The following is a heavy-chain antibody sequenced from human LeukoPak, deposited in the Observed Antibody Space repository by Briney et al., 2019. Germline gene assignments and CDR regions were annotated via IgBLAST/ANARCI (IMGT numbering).Heavy chain of an antibody. D-gene: IGHD3-10*01. Sequence: PGGSLRLSCAASGFTFSNAWMSWVRQAPGKGLEWVGRIKSKTDGWTTDYTAPVKGRFTISRDDSKNTLYLQMNSLKTEDTAVYYCTTGPFDYYGSASYLANGMDVWGQGTTVTVSS. CDR3: TTGPFDYYGSASYLANGMDV. CDR1: GFTFSNAW. V-gene: IGHV3-15*01. CDR2: IKSKTDGWTT. J-gene: IGHJ6*02.